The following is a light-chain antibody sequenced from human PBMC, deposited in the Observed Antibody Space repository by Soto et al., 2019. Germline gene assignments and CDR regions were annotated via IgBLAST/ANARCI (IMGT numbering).Light chain of an antibody. V-gene: IGLV2-14*01. CDR2: EVN. J-gene: IGLJ1*01. Sequence: QSALTQPASVSGSPGQSVTISCTGPRSDIGDSNFISWYQHSPGKAPRLLIYEVNNRPSGVSKRFSGSRAGNTASLTISGLLDDDEADYFCASFRSGTPLVFCSGTKVTVL. CDR3: ASFRSGTPLV. CDR1: RSDIGDSNF.